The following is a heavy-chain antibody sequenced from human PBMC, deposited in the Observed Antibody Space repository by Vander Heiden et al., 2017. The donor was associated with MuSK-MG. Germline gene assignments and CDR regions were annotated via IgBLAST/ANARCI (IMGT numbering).Heavy chain of an antibody. D-gene: IGHD4-17*01. CDR3: ARDGVMTTVTTIDY. Sequence: EVQLVESGGGLVKPGGSLRLPCAASGFTFSSYNMNWVCQAPGKGLEWVSSISSSSRYIYYADSVKGRFTISRDNAKNSLYLQMNSLRAEDTAVYYCARDGVMTTVTTIDYWGQGTLVTVSS. V-gene: IGHV3-21*01. J-gene: IGHJ4*02. CDR1: GFTFSSYN. CDR2: ISSSSRYI.